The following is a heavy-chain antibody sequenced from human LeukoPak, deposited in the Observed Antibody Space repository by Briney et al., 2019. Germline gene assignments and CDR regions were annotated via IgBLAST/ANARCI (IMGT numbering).Heavy chain of an antibody. CDR2: IYPGDSET. V-gene: IGHV5-51*01. CDR1: GYRFTNYW. J-gene: IGHJ4*02. CDR3: ARRAVTNFDY. Sequence: GESLKISCKGSGYRFTNYWIGWVRQMPGKGLEGMGIIYPGDSETRYSPSFQGQVTISADKSINTAYLQWSSLKASDTAMYYCARRAVTNFDYWGQGTLVTVSS. D-gene: IGHD2-2*01.